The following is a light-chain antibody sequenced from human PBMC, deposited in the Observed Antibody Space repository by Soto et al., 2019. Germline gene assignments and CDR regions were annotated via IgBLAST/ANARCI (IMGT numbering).Light chain of an antibody. CDR3: QQYGSSPWT. Sequence: EIELTQSPCTLSLSPGERATLSCRASQSVSSSYLAWYQQKPGQAPRLLIYGASSRATGIPDRFSGSGSGTDFTLTISSLEPEDFAVYYCQQYGSSPWTFGQGTKVDIK. J-gene: IGKJ1*01. CDR2: GAS. CDR1: QSVSSSY. V-gene: IGKV3-20*01.